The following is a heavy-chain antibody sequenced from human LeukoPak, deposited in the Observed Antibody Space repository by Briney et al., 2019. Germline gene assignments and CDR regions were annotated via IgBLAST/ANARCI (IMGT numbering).Heavy chain of an antibody. Sequence: GGSLRLSCAASGFTFSSYAMSWVRQAPGKGLEWVSAISGSGGSTYYADSVKGRFTISSDNSKNTLYLQMNSLRAEDTAVYYCAKDPVSAVAGTDPHWGQGTLVTVSS. D-gene: IGHD6-19*01. CDR3: AKDPVSAVAGTDPH. V-gene: IGHV3-23*01. J-gene: IGHJ4*02. CDR2: ISGSGGST. CDR1: GFTFSSYA.